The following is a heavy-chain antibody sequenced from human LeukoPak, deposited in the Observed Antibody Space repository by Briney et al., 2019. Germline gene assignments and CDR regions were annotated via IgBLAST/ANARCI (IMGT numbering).Heavy chain of an antibody. CDR3: ARDLRYYYDSSGYSTHLVLYFDY. V-gene: IGHV3-7*01. J-gene: IGHJ4*02. CDR2: IKQEGSEK. D-gene: IGHD3-22*01. Sequence: GGSLRLSCAASGFTFSSYWMSWVRQAPGKGLEWVANIKQEGSEKYYVDSVKGRFTISRDNAKNSLYLQMNSLRAEDTAVYYCARDLRYYYDSSGYSTHLVLYFDYWGQGTLVTVSS. CDR1: GFTFSSYW.